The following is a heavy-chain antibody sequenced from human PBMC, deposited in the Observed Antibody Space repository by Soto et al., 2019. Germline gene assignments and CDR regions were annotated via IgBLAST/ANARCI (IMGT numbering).Heavy chain of an antibody. CDR2: IYYSGST. V-gene: IGHV4-39*07. D-gene: IGHD4-4*01. Sequence: ASETLSLTCTVSGGSISSSSYYWGWIRQPPGKGLEWIGYIYYSGSTYYNPSLKSRVTISVDTSKNQFSLKLSSVTAADTAVYYCAGSNYRGYYYYMDVWGKGTTVTVSS. CDR3: AGSNYRGYYYYMDV. J-gene: IGHJ6*03. CDR1: GGSISSSSYY.